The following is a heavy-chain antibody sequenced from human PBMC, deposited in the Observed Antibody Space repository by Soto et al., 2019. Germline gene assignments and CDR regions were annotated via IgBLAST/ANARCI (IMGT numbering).Heavy chain of an antibody. Sequence: ASVKVSCKASGYTFTSYGISWVRQAPGQGLEWMGWISAYNGNTNYAQKLQGRVTMTTDTSTSTAYMELRSLRSDDTAVYYCARDYYGSGSYCSPYYYYYYMDVWGKGTTVTVSS. CDR3: ARDYYGSGSYCSPYYYYYYMDV. J-gene: IGHJ6*03. CDR2: ISAYNGNT. V-gene: IGHV1-18*01. CDR1: GYTFTSYG. D-gene: IGHD3-10*01.